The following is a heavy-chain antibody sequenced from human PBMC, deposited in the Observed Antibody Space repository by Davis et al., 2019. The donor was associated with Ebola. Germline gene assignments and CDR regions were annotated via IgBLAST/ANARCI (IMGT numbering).Heavy chain of an antibody. V-gene: IGHV3-21*01. CDR1: GFTFSSYS. J-gene: IGHJ4*02. CDR2: ISSSSSYI. D-gene: IGHD3-16*01. CDR3: ARHTSLGY. Sequence: GGSLRLSCAASGFTFSSYSMNWVRQAPGKGLEWVSSISSSSSYIYYADSVKGRFTISRGNSKNTLYLQMNSLRAEDTAVYYCARHTSLGYWGQGTLVTVSS.